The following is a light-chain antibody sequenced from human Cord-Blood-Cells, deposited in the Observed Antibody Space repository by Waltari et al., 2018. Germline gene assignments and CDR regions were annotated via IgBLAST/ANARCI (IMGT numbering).Light chain of an antibody. J-gene: IGLJ1*01. Sequence: QSVLTQPPSASGTPGQRVTISCSGSSSNIGSNTVNLYQQLPGTAPKLLIYSNNQLHSGVPDRFSGSKSGTSAYLAISGLQSEDEADYYCAAWDDSLNGLYVFGTGTKVTVL. CDR3: AAWDDSLNGLYV. CDR2: SNN. V-gene: IGLV1-44*01. CDR1: SSNIGSNT.